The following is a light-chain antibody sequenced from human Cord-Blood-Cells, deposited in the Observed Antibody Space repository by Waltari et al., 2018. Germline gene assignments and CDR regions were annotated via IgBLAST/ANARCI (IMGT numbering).Light chain of an antibody. J-gene: IGLJ2*01. Sequence: QSALTQPASVSGSPEQSITISCTGTRSDVGGYNYFSWYQQHPGTAPQLMIYDVSNRPSGVSNRFSGSKSGNTASLTISGLQAEDEADYYCSSYTSSSTPVVFGGGTKLTVL. CDR3: SSYTSSSTPVV. CDR2: DVS. CDR1: RSDVGGYNY. V-gene: IGLV2-14*01.